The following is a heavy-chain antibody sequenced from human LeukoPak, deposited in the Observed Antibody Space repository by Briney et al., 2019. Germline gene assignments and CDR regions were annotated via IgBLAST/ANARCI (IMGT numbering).Heavy chain of an antibody. Sequence: GGSLRLSCTASGFTFTSYWMTWVRQAPGRELEWVASIKEDGSEKQYVESVRGRFTISRDNAKNSLYLQMSGLTAEDTAVYYCVGNVELWGQGTLVSVSS. D-gene: IGHD3-10*01. J-gene: IGHJ4*02. CDR1: GFTFTSYW. CDR2: IKEDGSEK. CDR3: VGNVEL. V-gene: IGHV3-7*02.